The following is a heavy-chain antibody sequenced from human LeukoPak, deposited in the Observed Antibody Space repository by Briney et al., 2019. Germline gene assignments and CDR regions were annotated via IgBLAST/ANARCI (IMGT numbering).Heavy chain of an antibody. D-gene: IGHD1/OR15-1a*01. CDR2: IYYSGST. V-gene: IGHV4-39*01. CDR3: ARHGITGWIDY. Sequence: PSETLSLTCTVSGASISSNNYYWGWIRQPPGKGLEWIGNIYYSGSTYYNPSLKSRVTISVDTSRNQLSLKLSSVTAADTAVYYCARHGITGWIDYWGQGTLVTVSS. CDR1: GASISSNNYY. J-gene: IGHJ4*02.